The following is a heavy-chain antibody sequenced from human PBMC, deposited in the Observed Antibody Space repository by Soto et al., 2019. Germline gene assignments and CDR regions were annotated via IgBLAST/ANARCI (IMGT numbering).Heavy chain of an antibody. D-gene: IGHD3-22*01. J-gene: IGHJ4*02. CDR3: ATPYSDSSGYYY. V-gene: IGHV4-39*01. CDR2: VYYSGST. CDR1: VGSISISSCY. Sequence: PAETLCLTCTVSVGSISISSCYWGWIRQPQGKGLEWIGSVYYSGSTYYNPSLKSPVTISVDTSKNQLSLKLSSVTAADTAVYYCATPYSDSSGYYYWGQGTLVTGSS.